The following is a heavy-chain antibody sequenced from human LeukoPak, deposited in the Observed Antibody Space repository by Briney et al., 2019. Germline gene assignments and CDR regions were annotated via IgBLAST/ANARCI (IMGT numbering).Heavy chain of an antibody. CDR3: AREAGTPRWFDP. Sequence: SETLSLTCTVSGGSISSSIYYWGWIRQPPGKGLEWIGSFYYSGSTYYNPSLKSRVTISVDTSKNQFSLKLSSVTAADTAAYYCAREAGTPRWFDPWGQGTLVTVSS. J-gene: IGHJ5*02. V-gene: IGHV4-39*07. CDR2: FYYSGST. CDR1: GGSISSSIYY.